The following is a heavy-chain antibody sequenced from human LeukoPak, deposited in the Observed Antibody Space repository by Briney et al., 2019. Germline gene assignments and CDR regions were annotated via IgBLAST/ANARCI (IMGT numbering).Heavy chain of an antibody. CDR1: GGSISSYY. CDR2: IYYTGST. D-gene: IGHD2-21*01. CDR3: ARRIPAFFFDY. Sequence: SETLSLTCTVSGGSISSYYWSWIRQPPGKGLEWIGYIYYTGSTNYNPSLKSRVTISVDTSKNQFSLTLSSVTAADTAVYYCARRIPAFFFDYWGQGTLVTVSS. V-gene: IGHV4-59*01. J-gene: IGHJ4*02.